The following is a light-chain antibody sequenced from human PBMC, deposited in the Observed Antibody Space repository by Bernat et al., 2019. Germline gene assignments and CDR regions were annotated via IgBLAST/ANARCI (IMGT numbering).Light chain of an antibody. V-gene: IGKV1D-12*01. CDR2: AAS. CDR3: QQSNSFPLT. J-gene: IGKJ4*01. CDR1: QGISSW. Sequence: DIQMTQSPSSVSASVGDRVTITCRASQGISSWLVWYQQKPGKAPKLLIYAASTLQSGIPSRFSGSGFGHDFTLTIRSLQPEDFATYYCQQSNSFPLTFGGGTKVEIK.